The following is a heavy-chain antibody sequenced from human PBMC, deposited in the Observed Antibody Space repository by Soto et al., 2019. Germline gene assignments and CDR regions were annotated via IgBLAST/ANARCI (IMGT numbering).Heavy chain of an antibody. CDR2: ISAYNGNT. Sequence: ASVKVSCKASGYTFTSYGISWVRQAPGEGLEWMGWISAYNGNTNYAQKLQGRVTMTTDTSTSTAYMELRSLRSDDTAVYYCARDPYVFWSGYRNWFDPWGQGTMVTVSS. CDR1: GYTFTSYG. V-gene: IGHV1-18*04. J-gene: IGHJ5*02. D-gene: IGHD3-3*01. CDR3: ARDPYVFWSGYRNWFDP.